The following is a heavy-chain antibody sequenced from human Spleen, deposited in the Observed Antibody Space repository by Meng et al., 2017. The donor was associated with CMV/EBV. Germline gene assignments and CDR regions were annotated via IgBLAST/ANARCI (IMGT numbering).Heavy chain of an antibody. V-gene: IGHV3-30*02. Sequence: GESLKISCAASGFSFINYGMHWVRQAPGKGLEWVAFIRYDGGNKYYADSVKGRFTISRDSSKNTVYLQMNSLRPVDTAVYYCARDVRGSSGYYYVSYYGMDVWGQGTTVTVSS. CDR1: GFSFINYG. J-gene: IGHJ6*02. D-gene: IGHD3-22*01. CDR2: IRYDGGNK. CDR3: ARDVRGSSGYYYVSYYGMDV.